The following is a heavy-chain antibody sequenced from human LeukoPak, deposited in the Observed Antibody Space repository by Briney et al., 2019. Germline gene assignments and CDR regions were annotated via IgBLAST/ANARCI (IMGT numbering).Heavy chain of an antibody. D-gene: IGHD3-3*01. CDR2: IYYSGST. CDR1: GGSISSYY. Sequence: SETLSLTCTASGGSISSYYWSWIRQPPGKRLEWVGHIYYSGSTNYNPSLKSRVTISVDTSKNQFSLKLSSVTAADTAVYYCASRSSIWSGYQDTLYYFDSWGQGTLVTVSS. CDR3: ASRSSIWSGYQDTLYYFDS. J-gene: IGHJ4*02. V-gene: IGHV4-59*01.